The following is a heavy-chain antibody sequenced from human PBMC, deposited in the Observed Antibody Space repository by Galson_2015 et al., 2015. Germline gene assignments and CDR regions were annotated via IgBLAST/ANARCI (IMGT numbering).Heavy chain of an antibody. V-gene: IGHV3-74*01. CDR1: RFTFSSYW. CDR3: ARDPYYYDGSGYPKGDAFDI. D-gene: IGHD3-22*01. Sequence: SLRLSCAASRFTFSSYWMHWVRQAPGKGLVWVSYVNIDGRSTSYADSVKGRFTISRDNARNTLYLQMNSLRAEDTAVYYCARDPYYYDGSGYPKGDAFDIWGQGTTVTVSS. CDR2: VNIDGRST. J-gene: IGHJ3*02.